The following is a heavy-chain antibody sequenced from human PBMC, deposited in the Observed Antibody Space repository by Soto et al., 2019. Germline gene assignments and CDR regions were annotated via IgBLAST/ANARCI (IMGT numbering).Heavy chain of an antibody. D-gene: IGHD3-10*01. J-gene: IGHJ6*02. Sequence: QVQLVQSGAEVKKPGSLVKVSCKASGGTFSSYAISWVRQAPGQGLEWMGGIIPIFGTANYAQKFQGRVTITADESTSTAYMELSSLRSEDTAVYYCAREVEGVRGVIIVGYYGMDVWGQGTTVTVSS. V-gene: IGHV1-69*01. CDR3: AREVEGVRGVIIVGYYGMDV. CDR2: IIPIFGTA. CDR1: GGTFSSYA.